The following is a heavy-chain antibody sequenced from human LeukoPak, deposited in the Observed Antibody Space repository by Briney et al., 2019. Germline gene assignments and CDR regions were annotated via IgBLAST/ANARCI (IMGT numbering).Heavy chain of an antibody. D-gene: IGHD2-15*01. V-gene: IGHV3-43*02. CDR1: GFTFDDHA. J-gene: IGHJ3*01. CDR3: ARVSGGAFDV. CDR2: SGNDGST. Sequence: GGSLRLSCAASGFTFDDHAMHWVRQAPGKGLEWVSLSGNDGSTKYADSVKGRFTISRDNTKNTLYLQMNSLRADDTAVYYCARVSGGAFDVWGQGTLVTVSS.